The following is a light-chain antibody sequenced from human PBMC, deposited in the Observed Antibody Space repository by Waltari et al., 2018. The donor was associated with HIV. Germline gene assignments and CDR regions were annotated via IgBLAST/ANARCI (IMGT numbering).Light chain of an antibody. Sequence: SYVLTQPPSVSVAPGQTARITCGGNKIRSKSVHWYQQKPGKAPVLVVYDDTDRPSVIPERFSGSNSSNTATLAISRVEAGDEADYYCQVWDSSIEVVFGGGTKLTVL. CDR2: DDT. CDR3: QVWDSSIEVV. J-gene: IGLJ3*02. CDR1: KIRSKS. V-gene: IGLV3-21*02.